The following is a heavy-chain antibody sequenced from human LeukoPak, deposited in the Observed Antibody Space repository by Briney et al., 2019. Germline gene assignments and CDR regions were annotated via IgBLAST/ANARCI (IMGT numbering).Heavy chain of an antibody. Sequence: GGSLRLSCAASGFTFSSYGMTWVRQAPGKGLEWVSAISGSGANTYYADSVKGRFTISRDNSKNTLYLQMNSLRAEDTAVYYCAREYYGSGSFKVYWGQGTLVTVSS. CDR2: ISGSGANT. CDR1: GFTFSSYG. V-gene: IGHV3-23*01. J-gene: IGHJ4*02. CDR3: AREYYGSGSFKVY. D-gene: IGHD3-10*01.